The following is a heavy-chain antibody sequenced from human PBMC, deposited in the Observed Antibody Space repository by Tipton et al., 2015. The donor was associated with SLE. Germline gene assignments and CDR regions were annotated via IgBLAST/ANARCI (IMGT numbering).Heavy chain of an antibody. Sequence: LRLSCTVSGDSISSHYWSWIRQPPGKGLEWIGYAYYSGTTNYNPSLKSRVTISVDTSKNQFSLNLGSVAAADTAVYYCATATPSTLWFREPTGSYFDSWGQGNLVTVSS. J-gene: IGHJ4*02. CDR1: GDSISSHY. CDR2: AYYSGTT. V-gene: IGHV4-59*11. D-gene: IGHD3-10*01. CDR3: ATATPSTLWFREPTGSYFDS.